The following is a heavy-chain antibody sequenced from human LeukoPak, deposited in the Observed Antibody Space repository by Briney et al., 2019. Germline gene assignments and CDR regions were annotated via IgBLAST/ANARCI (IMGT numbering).Heavy chain of an antibody. CDR3: AKSRIVDHRGYFDY. D-gene: IGHD2-15*01. CDR2: IGTTDDT. J-gene: IGHJ4*02. V-gene: IGHV3-23*01. Sequence: GDSPRLSCVASGFPFGSYPMTWFRQSPVKGLEWVSTIGTTDDTYYADSVKGRSTISRDNYKDTLYLQMHRLGAEDTAIYYCAKSRIVDHRGYFDYWGQGTLVTVSS. CDR1: GFPFGSYP.